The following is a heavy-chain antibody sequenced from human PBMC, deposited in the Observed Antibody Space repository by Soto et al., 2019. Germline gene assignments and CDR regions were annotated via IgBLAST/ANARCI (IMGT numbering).Heavy chain of an antibody. CDR2: ISPYTGNT. J-gene: IGHJ6*02. CDR3: VMVDNYVTPTPQDV. CDR1: GYIFVNYG. V-gene: IGHV1-18*01. D-gene: IGHD3-16*01. Sequence: QVQLVQSGDEVKKPGASVKVSCKASGYIFVNYGIAWVRQAPGQGLEWMGWISPYTGNTHSASKVQGRLTMTTDTYTSTAYWDLGSLTSDDTAVYYCVMVDNYVTPTPQDVWGQATTVTVSS.